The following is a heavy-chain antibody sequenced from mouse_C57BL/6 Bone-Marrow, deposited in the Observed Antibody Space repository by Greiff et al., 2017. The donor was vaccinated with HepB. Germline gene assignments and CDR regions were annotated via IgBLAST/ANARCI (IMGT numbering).Heavy chain of an antibody. CDR2: ISDGGSYT. Sequence: EVQLVESGGGLVKPGGSLKLSCAASGFTFSSYAMSWVRQTPEKRLEWVATISDGGSYTYYPDNVKGRFTISRDNAKNNLYLQMSHLKSEDTAMYYCARDPDYYGSHWGQGTTLTVSS. J-gene: IGHJ2*01. CDR3: ARDPDYYGSH. D-gene: IGHD1-1*01. CDR1: GFTFSSYA. V-gene: IGHV5-4*01.